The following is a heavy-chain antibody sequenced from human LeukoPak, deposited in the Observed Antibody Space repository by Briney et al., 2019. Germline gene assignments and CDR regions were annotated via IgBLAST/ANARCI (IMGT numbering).Heavy chain of an antibody. CDR2: IWYDGSNK. CDR1: GFTFSSYG. V-gene: IGHV3-33*01. J-gene: IGHJ4*02. CDR3: ARGCPTIGRTVEPGYDILTVEY. Sequence: HPGRSLRLSCAASGFTFSSYGMHWVRQAPGKGLEWVAVIWYDGSNKYYADSVKGRFTISRDNSKNTLYLQMNSLRAEDTAVYYCARGCPTIGRTVEPGYDILTVEYWGQGTLVTVSS. D-gene: IGHD3-9*01.